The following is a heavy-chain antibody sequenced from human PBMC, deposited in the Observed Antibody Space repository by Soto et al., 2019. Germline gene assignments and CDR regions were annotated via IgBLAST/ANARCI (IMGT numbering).Heavy chain of an antibody. CDR3: AREYYYDSSGWGDY. V-gene: IGHV3-30*03. CDR2: ISYDGSNK. J-gene: IGHJ4*02. CDR1: GFTFSSYG. Sequence: QVQLVESGGGVVQPGRSLRLSCAASGFTFSSYGMHWVRQAPGKGLEWVSVISYDGSNKYYADSVKGRFTISRDNSKNTLYLQMNSLRAEDTAVYYCAREYYYDSSGWGDYWGQGTLVTVSS. D-gene: IGHD3-22*01.